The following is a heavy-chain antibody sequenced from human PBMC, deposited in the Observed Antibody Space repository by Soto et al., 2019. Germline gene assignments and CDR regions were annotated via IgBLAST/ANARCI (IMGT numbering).Heavy chain of an antibody. CDR1: GGSISSYY. V-gene: IGHV4-59*01. CDR2: IYYSGST. J-gene: IGHJ4*02. Sequence: SEILSLTCTVSGGSISSYYWSWIRQPPGKGLEWIGYIYYSGSTNYNPSLKSRVTISVDTSKNQFSLKLSSVTAADTAVYYCARGYCSGGSCYLGFDYWGQGTLVTVSS. CDR3: ARGYCSGGSCYLGFDY. D-gene: IGHD2-15*01.